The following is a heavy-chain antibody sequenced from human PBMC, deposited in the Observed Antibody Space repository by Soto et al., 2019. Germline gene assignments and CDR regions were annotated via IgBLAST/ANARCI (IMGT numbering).Heavy chain of an antibody. CDR2: ITWSSGNI. CDR3: ARELGYSYGSYYYYGLDV. D-gene: IGHD5-18*01. V-gene: IGHV3-9*01. J-gene: IGHJ6*02. Sequence: SLRLSCSASVITFDDYDMHWFRQAPGKGLEWVSGITWSSGNIAYADSVKGRFTISRDNAKNSLYLQMNSLRAEDTALYYCARELGYSYGSYYYYGLDVWGQGTTVTVSS. CDR1: VITFDDYD.